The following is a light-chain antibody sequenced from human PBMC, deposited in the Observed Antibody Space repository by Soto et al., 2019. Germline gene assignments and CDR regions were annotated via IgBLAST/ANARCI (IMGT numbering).Light chain of an antibody. J-gene: IGKJ2*01. CDR2: GAS. V-gene: IGKV3-20*01. CDR3: XXXGXXPXYT. Sequence: EIVLTQSPGTLSLSPGERATLSCRASQSVSSSYLAWYQQKPGQAPRLLIYGASSRATGIPDRFSGSGSGXXFXXXXSXXXPEXXAXXXXXXXGXXPXYTFGQGTKLEIK. CDR1: QSVSSSY.